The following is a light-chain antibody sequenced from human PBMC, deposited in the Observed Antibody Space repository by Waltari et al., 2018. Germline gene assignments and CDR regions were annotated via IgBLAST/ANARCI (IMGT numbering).Light chain of an antibody. CDR3: QQGYNMPLT. V-gene: IGKV1-6*01. CDR2: KAS. CDR1: QAISNN. Sequence: IQLTQSPSSLSASVGDRVIIPFRASQAISNNLAWYQQKSGKVPYLLIYKASTLQTGVPSRFSGSGSGTDFTLTISSLQPEDFATYYCQQGYNMPLTFGGGTKVEIK. J-gene: IGKJ4*01.